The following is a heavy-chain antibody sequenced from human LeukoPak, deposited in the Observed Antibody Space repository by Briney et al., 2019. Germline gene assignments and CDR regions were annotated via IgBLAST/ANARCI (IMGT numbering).Heavy chain of an antibody. CDR2: IYYSGST. V-gene: IGHV4-59*01. Sequence: SETLSLTCTVSGGSISSYYWSWIRQPPGKGLEWIGYIYYSGSTNYNPSLKSRVTISVDTSKNQFSLKLSSVTAADTAVYYCASHSSSWYGGWFDPWGQGTLVTVSS. D-gene: IGHD6-13*01. CDR3: ASHSSSWYGGWFDP. J-gene: IGHJ5*02. CDR1: GGSISSYY.